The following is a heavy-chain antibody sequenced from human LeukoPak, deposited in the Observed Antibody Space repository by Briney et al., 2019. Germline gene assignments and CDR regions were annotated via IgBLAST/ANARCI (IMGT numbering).Heavy chain of an antibody. CDR2: ISYDGHNE. CDR3: ARGVGYGGMDV. D-gene: IGHD2-8*01. J-gene: IGHJ6*02. V-gene: IGHV3-30*03. CDR1: GFTFSGYG. Sequence: GGSLRLSCAASGFTFSGYGMHWVRQAPGKGLEWVAVISYDGHNEYYADSVKGRFTISRDNSKNTVYVQMNSLRAEDTAVYYCARGVGYGGMDVWGQGTTVTVSS.